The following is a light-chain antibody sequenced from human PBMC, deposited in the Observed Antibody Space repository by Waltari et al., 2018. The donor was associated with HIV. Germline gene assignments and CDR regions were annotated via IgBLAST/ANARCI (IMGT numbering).Light chain of an antibody. V-gene: IGLV7-43*01. Sequence: QTVVTQEPSMTVSPGGTVTLTCASSTGAFTNPPHPNWLQQKPGQAPTALIYSTSNKHSWTPARFSGSLLGGSAALTLSAVQPEDEADYYCLLYYGAVWVFGGGTKLTVL. CDR1: TGAFTNPPH. CDR3: LLYYGAVWV. CDR2: STS. J-gene: IGLJ3*02.